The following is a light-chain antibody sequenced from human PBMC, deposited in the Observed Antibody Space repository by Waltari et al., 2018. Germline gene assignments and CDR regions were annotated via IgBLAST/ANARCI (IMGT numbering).Light chain of an antibody. CDR1: SLRSYY. V-gene: IGLV3-19*01. J-gene: IGLJ2*01. Sequence: SSELTQDPAVSVALGQTVRITCQGDSLRSYYASWYQQKAGQAPVLVIYGKNNRPSAIPDRVSGSSSGNTASLTITRAQAEDEADYYCNSRDSSGNPLVAFGGGTKLTVL. CDR2: GKN. CDR3: NSRDSSGNPLVA.